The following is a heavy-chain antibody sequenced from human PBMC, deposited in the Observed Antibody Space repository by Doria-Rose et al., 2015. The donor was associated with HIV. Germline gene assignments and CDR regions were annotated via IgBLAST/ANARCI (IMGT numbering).Heavy chain of an antibody. CDR3: ARIKSSRWYHKYYFDF. J-gene: IGHJ4*02. V-gene: IGHV2-26*01. CDR2: SFSDDER. CDR1: GVSLSSPGMG. D-gene: IGHD6-13*01. Sequence: ESGPVLVKPTETLTLTCTVSGVSLSSPGMGVSWIRQPPGKALEWLANSFSDDERSYKTSLKSRLTISRVTSKSQVVLTMTDMDPVDTATYYCARIKSSRWYHKYYFDFWGQGTLVIVSA.